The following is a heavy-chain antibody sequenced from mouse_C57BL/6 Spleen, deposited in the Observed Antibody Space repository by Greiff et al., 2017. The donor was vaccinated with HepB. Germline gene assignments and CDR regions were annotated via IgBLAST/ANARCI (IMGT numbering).Heavy chain of an antibody. Sequence: VQLQQPGAELVKPGASVKLSCKASGYTFTSYWMQWVKQRPGQGLEWIGEIDPSDSYTNYNQKFKGKATLTVDTSSSTAYMQLSSLTSEDSAVYYCARGSSGYVSDYWGQGTTLTVSS. D-gene: IGHD3-2*02. CDR3: ARGSSGYVSDY. J-gene: IGHJ2*01. V-gene: IGHV1-50*01. CDR1: GYTFTSYW. CDR2: IDPSDSYT.